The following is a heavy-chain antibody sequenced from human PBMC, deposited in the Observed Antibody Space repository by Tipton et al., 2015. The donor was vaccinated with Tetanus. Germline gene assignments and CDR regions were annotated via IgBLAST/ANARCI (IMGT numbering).Heavy chain of an antibody. Sequence: SLRLSCVASGFSFSTYWMNWVRQAPGMGLEWVAGIKPDGSAQYYGDSVKGRFTISRDNAKNSLYLQMNSLRAEDTAVFYCARANNEFPKKGPFDSWGQGSLVIVSS. J-gene: IGHJ4*02. CDR3: ARANNEFPKKGPFDS. CDR2: IKPDGSAQ. D-gene: IGHD1-1*01. CDR1: GFSFSTYW. V-gene: IGHV3-7*03.